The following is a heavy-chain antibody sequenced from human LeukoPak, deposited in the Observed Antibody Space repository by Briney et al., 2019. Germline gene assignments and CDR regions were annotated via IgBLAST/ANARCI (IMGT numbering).Heavy chain of an antibody. D-gene: IGHD3-3*01. Sequence: GSLQLSCTGSGFVFSGSAIHWVRQASGKGLEWVGRIRSKTNNYATAYGASVKGRFTISRDDSKDTAWLHMNSLKIDDTAVYYCAKRNPFWSGTEEAFDYWGQGTLVTVSS. V-gene: IGHV3-73*01. CDR3: AKRNPFWSGTEEAFDY. J-gene: IGHJ4*02. CDR2: IRSKTNNYAT. CDR1: GFVFSGSA.